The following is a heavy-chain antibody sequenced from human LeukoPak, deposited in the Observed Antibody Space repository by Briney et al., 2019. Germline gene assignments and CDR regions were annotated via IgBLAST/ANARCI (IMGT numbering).Heavy chain of an antibody. D-gene: IGHD5-24*01. Sequence: GGSLRLSCAASGFTVSSNYMSWVRQAPGKGLEYVSVIYSGGSIYYSDSVKGRFTISRDNSKNTLYLQMNSLRAEDTAVYYCARGPRWYYFDYWGQGTLVTVSS. CDR1: GFTVSSNY. CDR3: ARGPRWYYFDY. CDR2: IYSGGSI. J-gene: IGHJ4*02. V-gene: IGHV3-53*01.